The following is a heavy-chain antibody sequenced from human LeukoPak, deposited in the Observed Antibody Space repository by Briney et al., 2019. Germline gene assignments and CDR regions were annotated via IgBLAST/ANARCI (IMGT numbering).Heavy chain of an antibody. V-gene: IGHV4-34*01. Sequence: NSSETLSLTCAVYGGSFSGYYWSWIRQPPGKGLEWIGEINHSGSTNYNPSLKSRVTISVDTSKNQFSLKLSSVTAADTAVYYCARDSSSSCYDYWGQGTLVTVSS. D-gene: IGHD6-13*01. CDR2: INHSGST. CDR1: GGSFSGYY. CDR3: ARDSSSSCYDY. J-gene: IGHJ4*02.